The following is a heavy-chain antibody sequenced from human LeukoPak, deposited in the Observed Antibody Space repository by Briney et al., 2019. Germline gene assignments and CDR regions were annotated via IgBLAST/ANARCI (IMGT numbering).Heavy chain of an antibody. Sequence: GGSLRLSCAASGFTYEEYTMHGVGQPPPEDLDGVSRISWDGGSTYYADSVKGRFTISRDNSKNSLYLQMNSLRTEDTALYYCAKEAPYYYDSSGYLDYWGQGTLVTVSS. D-gene: IGHD3-22*01. CDR2: ISWDGGST. J-gene: IGHJ4*02. V-gene: IGHV3-43*01. CDR1: GFTYEEYT. CDR3: AKEAPYYYDSSGYLDY.